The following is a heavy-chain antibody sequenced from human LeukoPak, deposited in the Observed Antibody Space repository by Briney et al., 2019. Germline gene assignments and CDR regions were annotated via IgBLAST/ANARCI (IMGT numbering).Heavy chain of an antibody. Sequence: PGGSLRLSCAASGFTVSSNYMSWVRQAPGKGLEWVSVIYSGGSTYYADSVKGRFTISRDNSKNTLYLQMNSLRAEDTAVYYCARHVRYYDSSGFAFDYWGQGTLVTVST. J-gene: IGHJ4*02. V-gene: IGHV3-66*04. CDR2: IYSGGST. D-gene: IGHD3-22*01. CDR3: ARHVRYYDSSGFAFDY. CDR1: GFTVSSNY.